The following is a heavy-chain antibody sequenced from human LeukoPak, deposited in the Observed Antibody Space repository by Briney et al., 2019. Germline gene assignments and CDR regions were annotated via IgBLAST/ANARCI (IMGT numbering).Heavy chain of an antibody. D-gene: IGHD1-26*01. CDR1: GYTLTGYY. CDR2: INPNSGGT. CDR3: ARDSGLGPTWHPFDH. Sequence: ASVKVSCKAAGYTLTGYYMHWVRQAPGQGLEWMGWINPNSGGTSYAQKFRGRVTMTRDTSISTAYMELSGLRSDDTAVYYCARDSGLGPTWHPFDHWGQGTPVTVSS. J-gene: IGHJ4*02. V-gene: IGHV1-2*02.